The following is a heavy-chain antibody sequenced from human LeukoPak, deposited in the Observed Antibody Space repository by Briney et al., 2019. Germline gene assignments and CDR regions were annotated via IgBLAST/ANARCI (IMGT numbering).Heavy chain of an antibody. J-gene: IGHJ4*02. D-gene: IGHD1-26*01. CDR3: ARVSGSYWSEYYFDY. V-gene: IGHV4-38-2*01. CDR1: GYSISSGYY. CDR2: IYHSGSA. Sequence: SETLSLTCAVSGYSISSGYYWGWIRQPPGKGLERIGSIYHSGSAYYNPSLKSRVTISVDTSKNQFSLKLSSVTAADTAVYYCARVSGSYWSEYYFDYWGQGTLVTVSS.